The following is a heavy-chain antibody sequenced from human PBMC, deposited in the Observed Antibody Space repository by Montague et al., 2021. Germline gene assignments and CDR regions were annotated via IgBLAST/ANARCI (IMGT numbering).Heavy chain of an antibody. D-gene: IGHD7-27*01. CDR1: SGSISEFY. CDR3: ARRLGIRAPFDY. CDR2: IYDSGTT. J-gene: IGHJ4*02. Sequence: SETLSLTCTVTSGSISEFYWGWIRQSPEKGLEWIGYIYDSGTTNYNPSLKSRVTISADTSMNQFSLNLRSVTAADTAVYFCARRLGIRAPFDYWGQGTLVTVSS. V-gene: IGHV4-59*08.